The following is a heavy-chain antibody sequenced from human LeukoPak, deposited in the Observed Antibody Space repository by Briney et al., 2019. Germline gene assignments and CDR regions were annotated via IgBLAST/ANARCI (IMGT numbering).Heavy chain of an antibody. CDR3: ARLGYSPDY. D-gene: IGHD6-13*01. CDR2: IYYSGST. Sequence: PSETLCLTCTVSGGSISSTTYYWDWIRQPPGKGLEWIGTIYYSGSTYYNPSLKSRVTISVDTSKNQFSLKLSSVTAADTAVYYCARLGYSPDYWGQGTLVTVSS. J-gene: IGHJ4*02. V-gene: IGHV4-39*01. CDR1: GGSISSTTYY.